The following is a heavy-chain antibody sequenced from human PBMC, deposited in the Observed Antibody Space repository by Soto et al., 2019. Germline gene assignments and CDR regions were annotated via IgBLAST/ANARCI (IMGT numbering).Heavy chain of an antibody. CDR3: ARSLFGSGWTLDS. CDR1: GASITTYY. CDR2: VYHTGTT. J-gene: IGHJ4*02. V-gene: IGHV4-59*01. Sequence: PSETLSLTCDVSGASITTYYWSWIRQAPGKGLEWIGNVYHTGTTDYNSSLKSRVTISVDTSKNQFSLNMNSVTAADTAVYYCARSLFGSGWTLDSWGQGDLVTVSS. D-gene: IGHD6-19*01.